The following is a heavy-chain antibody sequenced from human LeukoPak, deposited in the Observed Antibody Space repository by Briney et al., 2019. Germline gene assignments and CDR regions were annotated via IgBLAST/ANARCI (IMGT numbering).Heavy chain of an antibody. CDR3: ARGVRGFGGVASGS. D-gene: IGHD3-16*01. Sequence: ASVKVSCKASGYTFTSYGINWVRQATGQGLEWMGWMNPNSGNTGYAQKFQGRVTMTRNTSISTAYMELSSLRSEDTAVYYCARGVRGFGGVASGSWGQGTLVTVSS. CDR2: MNPNSGNT. J-gene: IGHJ5*02. V-gene: IGHV1-8*01. CDR1: GYTFTSYG.